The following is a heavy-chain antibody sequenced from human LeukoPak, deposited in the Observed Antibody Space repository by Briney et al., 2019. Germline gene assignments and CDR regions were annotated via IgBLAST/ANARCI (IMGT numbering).Heavy chain of an antibody. CDR2: IIPMFGTA. J-gene: IGHJ1*01. CDR1: GGTFSSYA. D-gene: IGHD3-10*01. CDR3: AAATPEHSGSYGH. V-gene: IGHV1-69*01. Sequence: GASVKVSCKAAGGTFSSYAISGVRQAPGQGLKWMGGIIPMFGTANYTQKFQDRVTITADESTSTAYMELSGLRSEDTAVYYCAAATPEHSGSYGHWGQGTLVTVSS.